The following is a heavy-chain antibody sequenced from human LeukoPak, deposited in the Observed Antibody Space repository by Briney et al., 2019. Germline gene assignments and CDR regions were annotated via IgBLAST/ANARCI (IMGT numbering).Heavy chain of an antibody. J-gene: IGHJ4*02. CDR1: GYTFNRHW. D-gene: IGHD5-18*01. V-gene: IGHV5-51*01. CDR3: ARPYSYGDN. Sequence: GESLKISCKGSGYTFNRHWIGWVRQMPGKGLEWMGIIYPGDSDTRYNPAFQGQVTISADKSISTAYLQWSSLKASDTAMYYCARPYSYGDNWGQGTLVTVSS. CDR2: IYPGDSDT.